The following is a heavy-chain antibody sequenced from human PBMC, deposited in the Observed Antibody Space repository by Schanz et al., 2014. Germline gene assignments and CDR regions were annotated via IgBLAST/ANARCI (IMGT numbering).Heavy chain of an antibody. J-gene: IGHJ5*02. Sequence: EVRLVESGGGLVKPGGSLRLSCAASGFSFSTYGMTWVRQAPGKGLEWVSYISGSSSTKYYADSVKGRFTISRDNGKKSLYLQMNSLRAEDTAVYYCASDYNYFETEAPWGQGTLVTVSS. V-gene: IGHV3-48*01. D-gene: IGHD3-16*01. CDR3: ASDYNYFETEAP. CDR1: GFSFSTYG. CDR2: ISGSSSTK.